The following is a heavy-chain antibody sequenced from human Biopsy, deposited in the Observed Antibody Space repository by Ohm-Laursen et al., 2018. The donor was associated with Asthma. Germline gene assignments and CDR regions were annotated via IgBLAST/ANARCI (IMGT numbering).Heavy chain of an antibody. CDR3: AREGVAGTHIED. CDR1: RFTYE. D-gene: IGHD6-19*01. CDR2: ISYDGSSI. Sequence: SLRLSCAAPRFTYEMHWVRQAPGKGLEWVAVISYDGSSIYYADSVKGRFTISRDNSKNTMSLQMNSLTAEDTAVYYCAREGVAGTHIEDWGQGTLVTVSS. J-gene: IGHJ4*02. V-gene: IGHV3-30-3*01.